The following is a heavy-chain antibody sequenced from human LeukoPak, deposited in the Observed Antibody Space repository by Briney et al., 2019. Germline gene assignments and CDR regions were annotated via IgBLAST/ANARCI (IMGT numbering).Heavy chain of an antibody. Sequence: PGGSLRLSCAASGFTFASYGMSWVRQAPGKGLEWVSFITTNGGRTSYADSVEGRFTISRDNPRNTLYMQMNSLRDEDTAVYYCAIMHGYYDGTGYWVQWGQGTLVTVS. CDR1: GFTFASYG. CDR3: AIMHGYYDGTGYWVQ. CDR2: ITTNGGRT. V-gene: IGHV3-23*01. J-gene: IGHJ1*01. D-gene: IGHD3-22*01.